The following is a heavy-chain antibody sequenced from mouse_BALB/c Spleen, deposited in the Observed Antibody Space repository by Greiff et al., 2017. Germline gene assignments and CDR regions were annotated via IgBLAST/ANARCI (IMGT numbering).Heavy chain of an antibody. CDR3: ASFYGSSYDYATDY. Sequence: EVQLQQSGAELVRPGALVKLSCKASGFNIKDYYMHWVKQRPEQGLEWIGWIDPENGNTIYDPKFQGKASITADTSSNTAYLQLSSLTSEDTAVYYCASFYGSSYDYATDYWGQGTSVTVSS. CDR2: IDPENGNT. CDR1: GFNIKDYY. J-gene: IGHJ4*01. V-gene: IGHV14-1*02. D-gene: IGHD1-1*01.